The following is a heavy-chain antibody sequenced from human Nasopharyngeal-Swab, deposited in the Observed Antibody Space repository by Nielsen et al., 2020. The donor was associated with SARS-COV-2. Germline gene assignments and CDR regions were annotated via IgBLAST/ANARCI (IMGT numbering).Heavy chain of an antibody. V-gene: IGHV3-9*01. Sequence: SLKISCAASGFTFDDYAMHWVRQAPGKGLEWVSGISWNSGSIGYADSVKGRFTISRDNAKNSLYLQMNSLRAEDTALYYCAKDMSSGWPWAHYYGMDVWGQGTTVTVSS. CDR2: ISWNSGSI. D-gene: IGHD6-19*01. CDR3: AKDMSSGWPWAHYYGMDV. J-gene: IGHJ6*02. CDR1: GFTFDDYA.